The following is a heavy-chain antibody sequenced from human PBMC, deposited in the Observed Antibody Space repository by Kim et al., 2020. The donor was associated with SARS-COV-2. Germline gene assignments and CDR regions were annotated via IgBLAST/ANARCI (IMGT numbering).Heavy chain of an antibody. V-gene: IGHV3-21*01. Sequence: GGSLRLSCAASGFTFSSYSMNWVRQAPGKGLEWVSSISSISSYIYYADSVKGRFTISRDNAKNSLYLQMNSLRAEDTAVYYCEADRRIWEREYYYYGMDVWGQGTTVTVSS. CDR3: EADRRIWEREYYYYGMDV. CDR1: GFTFSSYS. J-gene: IGHJ6*02. CDR2: ISSISSYI. D-gene: IGHD3-16*01.